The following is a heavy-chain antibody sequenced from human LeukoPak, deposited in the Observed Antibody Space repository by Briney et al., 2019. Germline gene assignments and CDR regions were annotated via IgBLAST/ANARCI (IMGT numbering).Heavy chain of an antibody. Sequence: PSETLSLTCTVSGGTISSGAYYWSWIRQPAGKGLEWLGRIYTSGSTKYNPSLKSRVTISVDTSENQFSLELRSETAADTAVYYCASEGFAVAGNFFYWGQGSLVTVSS. V-gene: IGHV4-61*02. D-gene: IGHD6-19*01. CDR2: IYTSGST. CDR1: GGTISSGAYY. J-gene: IGHJ4*02. CDR3: ASEGFAVAGNFFY.